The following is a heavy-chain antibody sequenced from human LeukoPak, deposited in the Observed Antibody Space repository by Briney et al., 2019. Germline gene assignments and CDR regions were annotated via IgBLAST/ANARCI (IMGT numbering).Heavy chain of an antibody. CDR2: IYHSGST. D-gene: IGHD6-13*01. CDR1: GGSISSGGYS. V-gene: IGHV4-30-2*01. CDR3: ASHGAAAGIFDY. J-gene: IGHJ4*02. Sequence: SQTLSLTCVVSGGSISSGGYSWSWIRQPPGKGLEWIGYIYHSGSTYYNPSLKSRVTISVDRSKNQFSLKLSSVTAADTAVYYCASHGAAAGIFDYWGQGTLVTVSS.